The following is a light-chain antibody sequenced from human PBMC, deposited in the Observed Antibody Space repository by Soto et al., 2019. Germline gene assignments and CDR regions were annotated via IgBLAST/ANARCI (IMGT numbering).Light chain of an antibody. V-gene: IGLV2-14*03. CDR1: SSDVGDYYY. CDR3: CSYAGEYKYV. CDR2: DVN. J-gene: IGLJ1*01. Sequence: QSALTQPASVSGSPGQSITISCSGTSSDVGDYYYVSWYQQHPGAAPKLLIHDVNKRPPGVPDRFSASKSGNTASLTISGLQAEDEADYYCCSYAGEYKYVFGSGTKLTVL.